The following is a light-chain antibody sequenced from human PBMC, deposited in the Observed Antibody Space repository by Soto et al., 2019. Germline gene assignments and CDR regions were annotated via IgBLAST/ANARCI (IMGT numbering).Light chain of an antibody. V-gene: IGKV3-15*01. CDR2: GAS. J-gene: IGKJ1*01. CDR1: QSVRSN. CDR3: RQYNDWPPT. Sequence: EIVMTQSPATLSASPGERATLSFRASQSVRSNLAWYQQKPGQAPRLLIYGASTRATGIPARFSGSGSGTEFTLSIGSLQSEDFAVYYCRQYNDWPPTFGQGTKVDIK.